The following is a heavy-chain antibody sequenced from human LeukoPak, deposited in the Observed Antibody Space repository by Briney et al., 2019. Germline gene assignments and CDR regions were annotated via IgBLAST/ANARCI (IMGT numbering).Heavy chain of an antibody. Sequence: ASVKVSCKASGYTFTGYYMHWVRQAPGQGLEWMGWINPNSGGTNYAQKFQGRVTITADKSTSTAYMELSSLRSEDTAVYYCASPGSYYYDSSGYLDYWGQGTLVTVSS. CDR2: INPNSGGT. CDR1: GYTFTGYY. V-gene: IGHV1-2*02. CDR3: ASPGSYYYDSSGYLDY. D-gene: IGHD3-22*01. J-gene: IGHJ4*02.